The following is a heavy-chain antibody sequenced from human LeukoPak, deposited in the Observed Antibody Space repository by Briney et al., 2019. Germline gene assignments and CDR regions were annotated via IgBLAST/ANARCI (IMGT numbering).Heavy chain of an antibody. D-gene: IGHD5-18*01. Sequence: PGGSLRLSCAASGFTFSSYGMHWVRQAPGKGLEWVALIRYDGSNKFYADSVKGRFTISRDNSKNTLYLQMNSLRADDTAVYYCARSGWIQLWSRGYFDYWGQGTLVTVSS. CDR2: IRYDGSNK. CDR3: ARSGWIQLWSRGYFDY. CDR1: GFTFSSYG. J-gene: IGHJ4*02. V-gene: IGHV3-30*02.